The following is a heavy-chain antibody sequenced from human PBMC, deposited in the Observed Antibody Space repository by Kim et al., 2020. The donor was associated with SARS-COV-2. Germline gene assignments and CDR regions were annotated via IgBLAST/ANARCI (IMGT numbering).Heavy chain of an antibody. V-gene: IGHV3-30*04. J-gene: IGHJ4*02. CDR1: GFTFSSYA. CDR3: ARDRSFWTVVKSYFDY. D-gene: IGHD2-15*01. Sequence: GGSLRLSCAASGFTFSSYAMHWVRQAPGKGLEWVAVISYDGSNKYYADSVKGRFTISRDNSKNTLYLQMNSLRAEDTAVYYCARDRSFWTVVKSYFDYWGQGTLVTVSS. CDR2: ISYDGSNK.